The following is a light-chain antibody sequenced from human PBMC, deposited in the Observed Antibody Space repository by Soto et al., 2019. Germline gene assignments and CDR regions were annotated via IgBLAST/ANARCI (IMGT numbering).Light chain of an antibody. CDR3: QQYNSWLWT. CDR1: QSVSSK. Sequence: IVMTQSPATLSASPGEGATLSCRASQSVSSKLAWYQQKPGQAPRLLIYGASTRATGIPARFSGSGYGTEFTLIISSLQSEDSAVYYCQQYNSWLWTFGQGTKVDI. CDR2: GAS. J-gene: IGKJ1*01. V-gene: IGKV3-15*01.